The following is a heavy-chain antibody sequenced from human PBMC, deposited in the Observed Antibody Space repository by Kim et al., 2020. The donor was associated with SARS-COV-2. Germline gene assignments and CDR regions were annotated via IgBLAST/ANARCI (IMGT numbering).Heavy chain of an antibody. J-gene: IGHJ6*02. V-gene: IGHV3-23*01. CDR2: ISGSGGST. CDR1: GFTFSSYA. D-gene: IGHD2-2*01. CDR3: ANGLRYCSSTSCYAGTGYYGMDV. Sequence: GGSLRLSCAASGFTFSSYAMSWVRQAPGKGLEWVSAISGSGGSTYYADSVKGRFTISRDNSKNTLYLQMNSLRAEDTAVYYCANGLRYCSSTSCYAGTGYYGMDVWGQGTTVTVS.